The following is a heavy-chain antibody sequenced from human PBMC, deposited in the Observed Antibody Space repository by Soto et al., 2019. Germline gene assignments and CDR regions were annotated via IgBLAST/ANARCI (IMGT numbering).Heavy chain of an antibody. J-gene: IGHJ4*02. CDR3: ARDLYGDYAAPSFVY. D-gene: IGHD4-17*01. Sequence: PSETLSLTCTVSGGSISSYYWSWIRQPPGKGLEWIGYIYYSGSTNYNPSLKSRVTISVDTSKNQFSLKLSSVTAADTAVYYCARDLYGDYAAPSFVYSGQTTLVTV. CDR2: IYYSGST. CDR1: GGSISSYY. V-gene: IGHV4-59*01.